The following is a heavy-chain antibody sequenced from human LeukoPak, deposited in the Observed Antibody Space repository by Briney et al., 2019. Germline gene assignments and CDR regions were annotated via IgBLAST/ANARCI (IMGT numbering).Heavy chain of an antibody. CDR1: GFTFSNYW. CDR3: TSELVRGVIIFGFDP. J-gene: IGHJ5*02. D-gene: IGHD3-10*01. CDR2: IRSKAYGGTT. V-gene: IGHV3-49*04. Sequence: GGSLRLPCAGSGFTFSNYWMGWVRQGPGKGLEWVGFIRSKAYGGTTEYAASVKGRFTISRDDSKSIAYLQMNSLKTEDTAVYYCTSELVRGVIIFGFDPWGQGTLVTVSS.